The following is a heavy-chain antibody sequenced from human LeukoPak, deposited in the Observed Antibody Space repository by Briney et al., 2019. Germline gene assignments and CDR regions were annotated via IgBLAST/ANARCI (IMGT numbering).Heavy chain of an antibody. CDR2: ISSSGGGT. CDR3: AKEAHVAVTTYDY. D-gene: IGHD2-21*02. V-gene: IGHV3-23*01. CDR1: GFTFGTYG. Sequence: QPGGSLRLSCAASGFTFGTYGMAWVRQAPGKGLEWVSSISSSGGGTYYGDSVKGRFTISRDNSKNTLYLQMNSLRDEDTALYYCAKEAHVAVTTYDYWGQGTLVTVSS. J-gene: IGHJ4*02.